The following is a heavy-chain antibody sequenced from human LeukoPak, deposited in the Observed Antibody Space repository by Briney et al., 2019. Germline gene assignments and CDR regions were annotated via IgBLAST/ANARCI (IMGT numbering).Heavy chain of an antibody. CDR1: GGSIISSDYH. J-gene: IGHJ3*02. CDR2: ISYSGNT. CDR3: ARHCCSGPAKRVFDI. V-gene: IGHV4-39*01. Sequence: SETLSLTCTVSGGSIISSDYHWGWVRQPPGKGLEWIGTISYSGNTDYNPSLRSRVTISVDTSNNQFSLRLGSVTAADTAVYHCARHCCSGPAKRVFDIWGQGTMDTVSS. D-gene: IGHD2-15*01.